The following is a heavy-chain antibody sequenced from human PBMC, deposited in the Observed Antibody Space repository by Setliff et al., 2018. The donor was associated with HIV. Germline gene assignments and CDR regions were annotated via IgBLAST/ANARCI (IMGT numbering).Heavy chain of an antibody. CDR1: GYSISSGYY. J-gene: IGHJ4*02. V-gene: IGHV4-38-2*02. CDR3: AAKKSGDYPFN. Sequence: SETLSLTCTVSGYSISSGYYWHWLRQPPGKGLEWIGSFYYSGSTYYNPPLKSRVTISLDTSKNQFSLKVGSVTAADTAVYYCAAKKSGDYPFNWGQGTQVTVSS. D-gene: IGHD4-17*01. CDR2: FYYSGST.